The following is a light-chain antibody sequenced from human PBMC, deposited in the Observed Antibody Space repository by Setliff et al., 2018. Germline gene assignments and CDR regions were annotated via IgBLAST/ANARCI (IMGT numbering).Light chain of an antibody. Sequence: RVIISCSGSSSNIGSNYVDWYQQLPGTTPKLLIYRNNQRPSGVPDRFSGSKSGTSASLAISGLRSEDEADYYCAAWDDSLSGVVFGGGTKVTVL. J-gene: IGLJ2*01. V-gene: IGLV1-47*01. CDR3: AAWDDSLSGVV. CDR1: SSNIGSNY. CDR2: RNN.